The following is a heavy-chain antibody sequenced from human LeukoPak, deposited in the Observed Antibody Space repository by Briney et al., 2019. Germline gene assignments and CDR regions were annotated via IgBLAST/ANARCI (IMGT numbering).Heavy chain of an antibody. D-gene: IGHD2-15*01. J-gene: IGHJ4*02. CDR3: ARGSRYCSGGSCYPHLDS. CDR2: IYTSGST. CDR1: GGSISSYY. V-gene: IGHV4-4*07. Sequence: SETLSLTCTVSGGSISSYYWSWIRQPAGKGLEWIGRIYTSGSTNYNPSLKSRVTMSVDTSKNQFSLKLSSVTAADTAVYYCARGSRYCSGGSCYPHLDSWGQGTLVTVSS.